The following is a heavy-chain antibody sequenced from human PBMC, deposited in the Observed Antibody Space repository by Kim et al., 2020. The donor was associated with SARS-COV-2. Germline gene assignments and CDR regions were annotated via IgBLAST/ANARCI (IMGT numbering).Heavy chain of an antibody. D-gene: IGHD3-10*01. CDR2: IFYSGST. CDR3: ARHSLVDYGSGRNWYFDL. V-gene: IGHV4-59*08. CDR1: GGSIMSYY. Sequence: SETLSLTCTVSGGSIMSYYWSWIRQPPGKGLEWIGNIFYSGSTKYNPSLKSRVTISVDTSKNQFSLKLKSVTAADTAVYYCARHSLVDYGSGRNWYFDL. J-gene: IGHJ2*01.